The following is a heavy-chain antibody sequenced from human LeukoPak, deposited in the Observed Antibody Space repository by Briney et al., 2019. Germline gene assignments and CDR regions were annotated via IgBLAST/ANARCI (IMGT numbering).Heavy chain of an antibody. D-gene: IGHD3-9*01. Sequence: GGSLRLSCAGSGFTFSTYGMTWVRQAPGEGLEWVSGISGSGGNTYYADSVKGRFTISRDNSKNTLYLQMNSLRAEDTAVYYCAKDLGVRYFDWLIPGSDYWGQGTLVTVSS. CDR2: ISGSGGNT. CDR3: AKDLGVRYFDWLIPGSDY. CDR1: GFTFSTYG. V-gene: IGHV3-23*01. J-gene: IGHJ4*02.